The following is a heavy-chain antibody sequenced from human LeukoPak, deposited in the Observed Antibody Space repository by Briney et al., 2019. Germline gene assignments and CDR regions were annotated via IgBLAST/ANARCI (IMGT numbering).Heavy chain of an antibody. D-gene: IGHD3-16*02. Sequence: SETLSLTCAVYGGSFSGYYWSWIRQPPGKGLEWIGEINHSGSTNYNPSLKSRVTISVDTSKNQFSLKLSSVTAADTAVYYCARRYDYVWGSYRYFDYWSQGTLVTVSS. J-gene: IGHJ4*02. CDR3: ARRYDYVWGSYRYFDY. CDR1: GGSFSGYY. CDR2: INHSGST. V-gene: IGHV4-34*01.